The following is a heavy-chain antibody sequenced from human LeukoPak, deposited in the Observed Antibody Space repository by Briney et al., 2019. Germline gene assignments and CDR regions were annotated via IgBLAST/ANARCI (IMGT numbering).Heavy chain of an antibody. CDR2: IGSGT. CDR3: AKVLAYYFDY. Sequence: GGSLRLSCGASGFTFSSYAMSWVRQAPGKGLEWVSAIGSGTYYADSVKGRFTISRDNSKNTLYLQMNSLRAEDTAVYYCAKVLAYYFDYWGQGTLVTVSS. CDR1: GFTFSSYA. J-gene: IGHJ4*02. V-gene: IGHV3-23*01.